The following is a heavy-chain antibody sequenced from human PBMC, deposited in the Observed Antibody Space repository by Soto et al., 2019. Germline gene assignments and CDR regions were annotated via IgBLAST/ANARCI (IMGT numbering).Heavy chain of an antibody. V-gene: IGHV3-53*01. J-gene: IGHJ4*02. CDR1: GFSVSNFF. CDR2: IYDGGRT. CDR3: AKDRNYPRDQFHY. D-gene: IGHD1-7*01. Sequence: PGGSLRLSCAASGFSVSNFFMTWVRQAPGKGLEWVSVIYDGGRTFYADSVKGRVTISRDNSKNTVHLQMNTRRAEDTAVYYCAKDRNYPRDQFHYWGQGTLVTVSS.